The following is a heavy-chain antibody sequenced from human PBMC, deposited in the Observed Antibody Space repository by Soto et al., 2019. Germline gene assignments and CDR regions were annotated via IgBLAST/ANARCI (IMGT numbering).Heavy chain of an antibody. D-gene: IGHD3-10*01. CDR3: ARHRLGVRFFDY. CDR2: ISSSSSFT. V-gene: IGHV3-11*06. Sequence: QVQLVESGGGLVKPGGSLRLSCAASGFTFSDYNMSWIRQAPGKGLEWVSYISSSSSFTNYADSVKGRFTISRDNANNLLYLQMNSLRAEDTAVYYCARHRLGVRFFDYWGQGTVVPVSS. CDR1: GFTFSDYN. J-gene: IGHJ4*02.